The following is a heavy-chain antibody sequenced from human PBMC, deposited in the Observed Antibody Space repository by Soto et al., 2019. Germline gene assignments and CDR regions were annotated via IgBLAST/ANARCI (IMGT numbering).Heavy chain of an antibody. Sequence: EVPLFESGGGLVQPGGSLRLACAVSGFTFSHYAMNWVRQAPGKGLAWVSAISARGVGTYYADSVKGRFTISRDNSKNTVYLQRSSLRAEDTAVYYCAKSSGDSTGAYLSDPLDIGGQGTRVTVSS. CDR1: GFTFSHYA. CDR3: AKSSGDSTGAYLSDPLDI. CDR2: ISARGVGT. J-gene: IGHJ3*02. V-gene: IGHV3-23*01. D-gene: IGHD3-22*01.